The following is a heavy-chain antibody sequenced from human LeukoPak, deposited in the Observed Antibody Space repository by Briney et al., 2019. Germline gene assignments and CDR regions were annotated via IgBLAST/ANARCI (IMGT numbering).Heavy chain of an antibody. J-gene: IGHJ4*02. CDR3: ATPRDATAYYHDSSGYFY. D-gene: IGHD3-22*01. CDR1: GYSFSCYW. Sequence: KPGESLKISCKGSGYSFSCYWIAWLRQLPGKVLEWMGIIYPADSDTRYSPSFQSQVTISADKSITTAYLQLSSLTASDTAIYYCATPRDATAYYHDSSGYFYWGQGTLVTVSS. CDR2: IYPADSDT. V-gene: IGHV5-51*01.